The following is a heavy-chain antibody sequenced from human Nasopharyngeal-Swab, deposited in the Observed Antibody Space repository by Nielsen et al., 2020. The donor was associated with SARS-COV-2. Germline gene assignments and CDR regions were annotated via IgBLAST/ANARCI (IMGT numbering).Heavy chain of an antibody. V-gene: IGHV4-31*02. Sequence: WIRQPPGKGLEWIGYIYYSGSTYYNPSLKSRVTISVDTSKNQFSLKLSSVTAADTAVYYCARVAITMIVVVSAFDIWGQGTMVTVSS. CDR2: IYYSGST. CDR3: ARVAITMIVVVSAFDI. D-gene: IGHD3-22*01. J-gene: IGHJ3*02.